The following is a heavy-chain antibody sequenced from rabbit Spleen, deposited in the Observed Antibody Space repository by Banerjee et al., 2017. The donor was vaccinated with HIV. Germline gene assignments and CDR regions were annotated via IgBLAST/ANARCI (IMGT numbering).Heavy chain of an antibody. D-gene: IGHD1-1*01. V-gene: IGHV1S45*01. Sequence: QEQLEESGGDLVKPEGSLTLTCTASGFTFSSYWICWVRQAPGKGLELIACIYTDTETTYYTTWAKGRFTISKTSSTAVTLQMTSLTAADTATYFCARDGSGGISYSFNLWGPGTLVTVS. CDR3: ARDGSGGISYSFNL. J-gene: IGHJ4*01. CDR1: GFTFSSYW. CDR2: IYTDTETT.